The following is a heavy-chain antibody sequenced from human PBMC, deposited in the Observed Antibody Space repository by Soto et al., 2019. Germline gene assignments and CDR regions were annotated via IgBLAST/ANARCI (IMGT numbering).Heavy chain of an antibody. CDR3: ARDAYYESSGALGH. J-gene: IGHJ4*02. CDR2: IYKSGST. Sequence: SETLSLTCSVSGGSISSGGYYWSWIRQHPGKGLEWIGNIYKSGSTYYNPSLTSRVLISVDTSKNQFSLKLTSVTAADTAVYYCARDAYYESSGALGHWGQGTLVT. D-gene: IGHD3-22*01. CDR1: GGSISSGGYY. V-gene: IGHV4-31*03.